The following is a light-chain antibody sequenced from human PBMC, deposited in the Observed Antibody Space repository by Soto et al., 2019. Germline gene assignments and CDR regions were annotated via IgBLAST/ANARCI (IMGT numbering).Light chain of an antibody. V-gene: IGLV8-61*01. CDR3: VLYMGSNVV. CDR1: SGSVSTSYY. J-gene: IGLJ2*01. Sequence: QTVVTQEPSFSVSPGGTVTLTCGLSSGSVSTSYYPSWYQQTPGQAPRTLIYSTNTRSSGVPDRFSGSILGNKAALSITGAQADDESDYYGVLYMGSNVVFGGGTNVTV. CDR2: STN.